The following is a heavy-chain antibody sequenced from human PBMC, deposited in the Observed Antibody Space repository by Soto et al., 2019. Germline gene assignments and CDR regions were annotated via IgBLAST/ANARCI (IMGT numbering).Heavy chain of an antibody. CDR2: LYSGGST. D-gene: IGHD2-15*01. Sequence: EVQLVESGGGLIQPGGSLRLSCAASGFTVSSNYMSWVRQAPGKGLEWVSVLYSGGSTYYADSVKGRFTISRDNSKNTLYLQMNRLGAEDTAVYYCARDYVYCSGGSCYPFDYWGQGTLVTVSS. CDR1: GFTVSSNY. J-gene: IGHJ4*02. V-gene: IGHV3-53*01. CDR3: ARDYVYCSGGSCYPFDY.